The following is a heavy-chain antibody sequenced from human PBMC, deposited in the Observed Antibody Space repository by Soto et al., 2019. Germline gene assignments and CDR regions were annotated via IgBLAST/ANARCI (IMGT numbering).Heavy chain of an antibody. CDR1: GGSISSGIYH. Sequence: QVQLQESGPGLVKPSQTLSLTCTVSGGSISSGIYHWHWLRQTAGEGLQWLGDVFYSGRTYYNPSLKGRFDISRDTSKNQFSLTLTSVTAADTAIYYCARTYGGRGKCDSGGQVTLVTVSS. CDR2: VFYSGRT. J-gene: IGHJ1*01. CDR3: ARTYGGRGKCDS. V-gene: IGHV4-31*03. D-gene: IGHD4-17*01.